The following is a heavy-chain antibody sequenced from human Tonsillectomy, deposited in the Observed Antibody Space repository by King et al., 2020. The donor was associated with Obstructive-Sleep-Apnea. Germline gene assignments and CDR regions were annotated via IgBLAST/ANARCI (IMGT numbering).Heavy chain of an antibody. CDR3: AHTHLDGYEWSFYYGMDV. V-gene: IGHV2-5*02. Sequence: TLKESGPTLVKPTQTLTLTCTFSGFSLSTSGVGVGWVRQPPGKALEWLALIYWDDDKRYSPSLKSRLTITNDTSKHQVVLTMTNMDPVETGTYYCAHTHLDGYEWSFYYGMDVWGQGTTVTVSS. D-gene: IGHD5-24*01. CDR1: GFSLSTSGVG. J-gene: IGHJ6*02. CDR2: IYWDDDK.